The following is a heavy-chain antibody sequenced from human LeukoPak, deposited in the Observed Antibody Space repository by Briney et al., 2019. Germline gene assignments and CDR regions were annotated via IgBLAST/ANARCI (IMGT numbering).Heavy chain of an antibody. CDR1: GGSISSYY. D-gene: IGHD4-17*01. Sequence: SETLSLTCTVSGGSISSYYWSWIRQPPGKGLEWIGYIYYSGSTNYNPSLKSRVTISVDTSKNQFSLKLSSVTAADTAVYYCARLDYGDYGWFDSWGQGTLVTVSS. CDR2: IYYSGST. CDR3: ARLDYGDYGWFDS. J-gene: IGHJ5*01. V-gene: IGHV4-59*08.